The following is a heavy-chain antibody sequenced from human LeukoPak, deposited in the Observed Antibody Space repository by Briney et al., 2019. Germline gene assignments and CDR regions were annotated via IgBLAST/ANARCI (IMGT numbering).Heavy chain of an antibody. Sequence: GASVKVSCKASGYTFTGYYMHWVRQAPGQGLEWMGWINPNSGGTNYAQKFQGRVTMTRDASISTAYMELSRLRSDDTAVYYCARVRHSSSVPFDYWGQGTLVTVSS. J-gene: IGHJ4*02. D-gene: IGHD6-6*01. CDR3: ARVRHSSSVPFDY. CDR2: INPNSGGT. V-gene: IGHV1-2*02. CDR1: GYTFTGYY.